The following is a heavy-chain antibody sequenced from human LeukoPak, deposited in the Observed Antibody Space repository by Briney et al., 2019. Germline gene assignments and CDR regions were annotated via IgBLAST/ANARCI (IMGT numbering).Heavy chain of an antibody. CDR1: GGSISSYY. CDR3: ARERLLWFGDRWFDP. D-gene: IGHD3-10*01. J-gene: IGHJ5*02. CDR2: IYYSGST. Sequence: SETLSLTCTVSGGSISSYYGSWIRQPPGKGLEWIGYIYYSGSTNYNPSLKSRVTISVDTSKNQFSLKLSSVTAADTAVYYCARERLLWFGDRWFDPWGQGTLVTVSS. V-gene: IGHV4-59*01.